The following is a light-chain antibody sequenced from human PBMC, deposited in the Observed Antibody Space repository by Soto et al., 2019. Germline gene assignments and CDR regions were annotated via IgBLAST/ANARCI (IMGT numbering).Light chain of an antibody. V-gene: IGLV2-14*01. CDR2: DVS. J-gene: IGLJ1*01. CDR3: SSYTNRVTLGCV. CDR1: SSDVGGYNY. Sequence: QSALTQPASVSGSPGQSITISCTGTSSDVGGYNYVSWYQQCPGKAPKLMIDDVSKRPSGVPDRFAGSKSGNTASLTIAGLEAEDEADYYCSSYTNRVTLGCVFGTGTKVTVL.